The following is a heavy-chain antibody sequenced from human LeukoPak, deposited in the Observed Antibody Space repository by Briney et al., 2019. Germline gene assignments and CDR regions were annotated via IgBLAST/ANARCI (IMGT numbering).Heavy chain of an antibody. J-gene: IGHJ5*02. CDR3: AKAHGTYYYDSSGRNWFDP. CDR2: INPNSGGT. V-gene: IGHV1-2*02. CDR1: GYIFTGYY. Sequence: ASVKVSCKASGYIFTGYYLHWVRQAPGQGLEWMGWINPNSGGTNYAQKSQGRVTMTRDTSISTAYMELSRLRSDDTAVYYCAKAHGTYYYDSSGRNWFDPWGQGTLVTVSS. D-gene: IGHD3-22*01.